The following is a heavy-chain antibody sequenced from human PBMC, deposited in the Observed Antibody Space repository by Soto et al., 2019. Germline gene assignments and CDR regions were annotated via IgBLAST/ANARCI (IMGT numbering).Heavy chain of an antibody. CDR1: GYTLTDYY. D-gene: IGHD1-26*01. CDR2: INPKNGDT. V-gene: IGHV1-2*02. CDR3: ARSTGSYSYYGMDV. Sequence: ASVKVSCKASGYTLTDYYMHWVRQAPGQGLEWMGWINPKNGDTNSAQKFRGRVTMTRDTSISTAYLELRSLRSDDTAVYYCARSTGSYSYYGMDVWGQGTTVTVSS. J-gene: IGHJ6*02.